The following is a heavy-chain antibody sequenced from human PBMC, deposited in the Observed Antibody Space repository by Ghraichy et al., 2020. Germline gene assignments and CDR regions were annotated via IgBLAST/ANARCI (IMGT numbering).Heavy chain of an antibody. D-gene: IGHD1-7*01. V-gene: IGHV1-8*01. CDR2: MNPNSGNT. J-gene: IGHJ4*02. CDR3: AKGPRNYGFDY. CDR1: EYIFTTYD. Sequence: ASVKVSFKASEYIFTTYDINWVRQATGQGPEWMGWMNPNSGNTGYAQKFQDRVTMTRDTSISTAYMELSDLRSEDTAVYYCAKGPRNYGFDYWGQGTLVTVSS.